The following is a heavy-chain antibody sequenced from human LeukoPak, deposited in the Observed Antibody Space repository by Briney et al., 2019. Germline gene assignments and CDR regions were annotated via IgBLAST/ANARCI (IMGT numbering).Heavy chain of an antibody. V-gene: IGHV4-31*03. CDR2: IYYSGST. Sequence: SQTLSLTCTVSGGSISSGGYYWSWIRQHPGKGLEWIGYIYYSGSTYYNPSLKSRVTISVDTSKNQFSLKLSSATAADTAVYYCARCLMVRNPNWFDPWGQGTLVTVSS. CDR1: GGSISSGGYY. CDR3: ARCLMVRNPNWFDP. D-gene: IGHD3-10*01. J-gene: IGHJ5*02.